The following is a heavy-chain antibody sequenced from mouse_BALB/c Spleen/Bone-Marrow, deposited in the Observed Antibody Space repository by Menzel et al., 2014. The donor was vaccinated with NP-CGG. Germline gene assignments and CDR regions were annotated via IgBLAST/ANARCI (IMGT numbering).Heavy chain of an antibody. Sequence: QVQLQQSGAELVKPGASVKLSCKASGYTFTSYYMYWVKQRPGQGLEWIGEINPSNGGTNFNEKFKSRATLTVDKSSSTAYMQLNSLTSEDSAVYYCTRGRTWDFDYWGQGTTLTVSS. CDR1: GYTFTSYY. CDR2: INPSNGGT. CDR3: TRGRTWDFDY. V-gene: IGHV1S81*02. J-gene: IGHJ2*01. D-gene: IGHD4-1*01.